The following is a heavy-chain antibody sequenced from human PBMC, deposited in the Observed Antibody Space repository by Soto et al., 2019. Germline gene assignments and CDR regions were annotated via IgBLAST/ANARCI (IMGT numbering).Heavy chain of an antibody. J-gene: IGHJ4*02. D-gene: IGHD4-17*01. Sequence: GESLKISCKGSGYTFSKYWIGWVRQTPGKGLEWMGMIYPGDSDARYSPSFEGQVTFSVDNSKNTLYLQMNSLRAEDTAVYYCAKEFEVTTLGFDYWGQGTLVTVSS. CDR1: GYTFSKYW. CDR2: IYPGDSDA. CDR3: AKEFEVTTLGFDY. V-gene: IGHV5-51*01.